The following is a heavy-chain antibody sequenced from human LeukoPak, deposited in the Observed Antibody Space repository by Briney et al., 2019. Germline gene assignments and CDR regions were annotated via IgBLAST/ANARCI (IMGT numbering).Heavy chain of an antibody. CDR3: AKPRWGSGWSYGMDV. CDR2: ISWNSGSI. Sequence: GGSLRLSCAASGFTFDDYAMHWVRQAPGKGLEWVSGISWNSGSIGYADSVKGRFTISRDNAKNSLYLQMNSLRAEDTALYYCAKPRWGSGWSYGMDVWGQGTTVTVSS. CDR1: GFTFDDYA. D-gene: IGHD3-16*01. J-gene: IGHJ6*02. V-gene: IGHV3-9*01.